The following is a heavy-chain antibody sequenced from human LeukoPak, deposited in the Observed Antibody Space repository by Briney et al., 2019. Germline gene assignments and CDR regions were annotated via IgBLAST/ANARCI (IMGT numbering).Heavy chain of an antibody. CDR2: INRDGSIT. CDR1: GFTFSNYW. D-gene: IGHD1-26*01. J-gene: IGHJ4*02. Sequence: GGSLRLSCAASGFTFSNYWMHWVRQAPGKGLVWVSRINRDGSITNYADSVRGRFTISRDNSKNTLYLQMNSLRAEDTAVYYCAKAKWELIHYFDYWGQGTLVTVSS. CDR3: AKAKWELIHYFDY. V-gene: IGHV3-74*01.